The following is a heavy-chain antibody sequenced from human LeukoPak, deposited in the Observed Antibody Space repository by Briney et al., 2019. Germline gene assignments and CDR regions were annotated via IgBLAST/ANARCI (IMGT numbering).Heavy chain of an antibody. V-gene: IGHV3-23*01. Sequence: GGSLRLSCAASGFTFSNWAITWVRQAPGMGLEWVSSISGDGGGTYYADSVKGRFTVSRANSKNTLYLEINSLRVEDTAVYYCARGIDAYGMDVWGQGTTVTVSS. D-gene: IGHD3-16*02. CDR3: ARGIDAYGMDV. CDR2: ISGDGGGT. J-gene: IGHJ6*02. CDR1: GFTFSNWA.